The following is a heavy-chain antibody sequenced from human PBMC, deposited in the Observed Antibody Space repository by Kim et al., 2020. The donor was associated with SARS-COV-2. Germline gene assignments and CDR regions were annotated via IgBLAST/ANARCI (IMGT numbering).Heavy chain of an antibody. Sequence: SETLSLTCAVYGGSFSGYYWSWIRQPPGKGLEWIGEINHSGSTNYNPSLKSRVTISVDTSKNQFSLKLSSVTAADTAVYYCARAFIAAAGNGWFDPWGQGTLVTVSS. CDR1: GGSFSGYY. CDR2: INHSGST. V-gene: IGHV4-34*01. CDR3: ARAFIAAAGNGWFDP. J-gene: IGHJ5*02. D-gene: IGHD6-13*01.